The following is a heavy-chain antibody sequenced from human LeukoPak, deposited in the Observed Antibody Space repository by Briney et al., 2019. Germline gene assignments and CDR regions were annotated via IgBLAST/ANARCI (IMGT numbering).Heavy chain of an antibody. V-gene: IGHV4-30-4*01. Sequence: SETLSLTCTVSGGSLSSGDYYWSWLRQPPGTGLAWIGYIYYSGSTYYNPSLKSRVTISVDTSKNQFSLKLSSVTAADTAVYYCASSGYYTNWFDPWGQGTLVTVSS. J-gene: IGHJ5*02. CDR1: GGSLSSGDYY. CDR3: ASSGYYTNWFDP. CDR2: IYYSGST. D-gene: IGHD3-22*01.